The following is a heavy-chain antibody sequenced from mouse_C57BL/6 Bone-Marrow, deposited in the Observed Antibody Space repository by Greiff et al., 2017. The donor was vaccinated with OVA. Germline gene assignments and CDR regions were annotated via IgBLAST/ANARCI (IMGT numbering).Heavy chain of an antibody. CDR1: GYTFTSYW. D-gene: IGHD2-3*01. CDR3: AILDDGYSWFAY. Sequence: QVQLQQPGAELVKPGASVKVSCKASGYTFTSYWMHWVKQRPGPGLEWIGRIHPSDSDTTYNQKFKGKATLTVDKSSSTAYMQLRSLTSEDSAVYYCAILDDGYSWFAYWGQGTLVTVSA. J-gene: IGHJ3*01. V-gene: IGHV1-74*01. CDR2: IHPSDSDT.